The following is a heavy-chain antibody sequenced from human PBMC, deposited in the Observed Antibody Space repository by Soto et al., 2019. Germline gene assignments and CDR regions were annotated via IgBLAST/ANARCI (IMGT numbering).Heavy chain of an antibody. V-gene: IGHV3-74*01. CDR2: INSDGSST. CDR1: GFTFSSYW. Sequence: EVQLVESEGGLVQPGGSLRLSCAASGFTFSSYWMHWVRQAPGKGLVWVSRINSDGSSTSYADSVKGRFTISRDNAKNTLYLQMNSLRAEDTAVYYCARGRARDDAFDIWGQGTMVTVSS. CDR3: ARGRARDDAFDI. J-gene: IGHJ3*02.